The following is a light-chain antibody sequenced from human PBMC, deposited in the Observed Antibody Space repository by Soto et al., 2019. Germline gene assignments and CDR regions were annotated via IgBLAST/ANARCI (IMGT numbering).Light chain of an antibody. CDR2: DAS. CDR3: QQYGSSPLT. Sequence: IVLTQSPGTLSLSPGERATLSCRASQSVTSNYLAWHQQKPGQAPRLLIYDASTRATGIPDRFSGSGSGTDFTLTISRLEPEDFAVYYCQQYGSSPLTFGPGTKVDIK. CDR1: QSVTSNY. V-gene: IGKV3-20*01. J-gene: IGKJ3*01.